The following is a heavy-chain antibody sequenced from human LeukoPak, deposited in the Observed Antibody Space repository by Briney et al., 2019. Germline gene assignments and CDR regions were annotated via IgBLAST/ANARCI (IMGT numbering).Heavy chain of an antibody. D-gene: IGHD6-13*01. Sequence: GGSLRLSCAASGFTFSSYEMNWVRQAPGKGLEWVSSISTSSSNIYYADSVKGRFTISRDNAKKSLYLQMNSLRVEDTAVYYCARAGYSSSWLGFDYWGQGTLVIVSS. CDR2: ISTSSSNI. J-gene: IGHJ4*02. V-gene: IGHV3-21*01. CDR3: ARAGYSSSWLGFDY. CDR1: GFTFSSYE.